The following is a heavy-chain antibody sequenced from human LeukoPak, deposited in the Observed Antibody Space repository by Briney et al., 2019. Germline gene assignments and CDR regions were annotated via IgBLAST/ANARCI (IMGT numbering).Heavy chain of an antibody. CDR2: ISTSSSYK. CDR3: ARDRDYAFDY. J-gene: IGHJ4*02. D-gene: IGHD4-17*01. V-gene: IGHV3-21*01. CDR1: GFTFSSYT. Sequence: PGGSLRLSCAVSGFTFSSYTMNWVRQAPGKGLEWVSTISTSSSYKYYADTVKGRFTISRDNGKNSLYLQMNSLRDEDTAVYYCARDRDYAFDYWGQGTLVTVSS.